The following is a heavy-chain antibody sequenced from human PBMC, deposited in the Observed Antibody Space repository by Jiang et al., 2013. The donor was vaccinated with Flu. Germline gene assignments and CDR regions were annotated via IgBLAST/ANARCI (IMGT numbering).Heavy chain of an antibody. CDR1: GGSISSYY. V-gene: IGHV4-59*01. J-gene: IGHJ3*02. D-gene: IGHD5-18*01. CDR2: IYYSGST. Sequence: GSGLVKPSETLSLTCTVSGGSISSYYWSWIRQPPGKGLEWIGYIYYSGSTNYNPSLKSRVTISVDTSKNQFSLKLSSVTAADTAVYYCAGSVDTAMTAAFDIWGQGTMVTVSS. CDR3: AGSVDTAMTAAFDI.